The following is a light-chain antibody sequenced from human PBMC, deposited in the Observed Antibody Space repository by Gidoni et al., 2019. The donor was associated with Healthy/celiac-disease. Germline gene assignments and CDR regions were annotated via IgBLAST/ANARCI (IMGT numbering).Light chain of an antibody. CDR1: QSISSY. J-gene: IGKJ3*01. CDR3: QQSYSTPFT. CDR2: AAS. V-gene: IGKV1-39*01. Sequence: DIQMTQSPSSLSASVGARVTITCRASQSISSYLNWYQQKPGKDPKLLIYAASSLQSGVPSRFSGSGSGTDFTLTISSLQPEDFATYYCQQSYSTPFTFGPGTKVDIK.